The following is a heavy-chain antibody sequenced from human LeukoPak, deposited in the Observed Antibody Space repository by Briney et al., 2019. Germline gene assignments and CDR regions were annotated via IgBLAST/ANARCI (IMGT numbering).Heavy chain of an antibody. V-gene: IGHV4-4*02. D-gene: IGHD3-22*01. CDR3: AGLVGRYSSGLYYYYFDY. CDR2: LYLSGTT. Sequence: SETLSLTCTVSGDSINSLDLWSWVRQPPGEGLEWIGELYLSGTTHSNPSVKSRVTISIDKSKTQFFLNLSSVTAADTAVYYCAGLVGRYSSGLYYYYFDYWGQGTLVTVSS. J-gene: IGHJ4*02. CDR1: GDSINSLDL.